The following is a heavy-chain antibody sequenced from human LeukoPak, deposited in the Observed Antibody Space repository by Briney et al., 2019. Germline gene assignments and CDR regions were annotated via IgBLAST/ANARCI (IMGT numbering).Heavy chain of an antibody. CDR3: ASGPIAVAATGDS. J-gene: IGHJ4*02. CDR1: GGSFSGYY. CDR2: INHSGST. Sequence: PSETLSLTCAVYGGSFSGYYWSWIRQPPGKGLEWIGEINHSGSTNYNPSLKGRVTISVDTSKNQFSLKLSSVTAADTAVYYCASGPIAVAATGDSWGQGTLVTVSS. D-gene: IGHD6-19*01. V-gene: IGHV4-34*01.